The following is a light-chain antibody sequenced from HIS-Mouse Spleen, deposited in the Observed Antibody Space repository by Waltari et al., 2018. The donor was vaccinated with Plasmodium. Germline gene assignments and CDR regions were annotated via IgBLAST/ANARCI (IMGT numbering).Light chain of an antibody. J-gene: IGLJ3*02. CDR1: RSNIGSNT. Sequence: QSVLTQPPSASGTPGQRVTISCSGSRSNIGSNTVNWYQRLPGTAPKLLFYRNKQRPSGVPDRFSGSKSGTSASLAISGLQSEDEADYYCAAWDDSLNGWVFGGGTKLTVL. CDR3: AAWDDSLNGWV. V-gene: IGLV1-44*01. CDR2: RNK.